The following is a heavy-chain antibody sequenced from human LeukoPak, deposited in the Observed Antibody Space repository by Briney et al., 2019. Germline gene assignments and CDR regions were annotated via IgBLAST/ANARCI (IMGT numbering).Heavy chain of an antibody. CDR2: LNEDGRKR. D-gene: IGHD5-18*01. J-gene: IGHJ4*02. Sequence: GGSLRLSCAASGFTLSSYWMTWIRQAPGKGREWVASLNEDGRKRSYVRSVKGRFTISRDNAQNSVYLQMNSLTAEDTALYYCARAVTSMDGYWGQGTLVPVSS. CDR3: ARAVTSMDGY. V-gene: IGHV3-7*03. CDR1: GFTLSSYW.